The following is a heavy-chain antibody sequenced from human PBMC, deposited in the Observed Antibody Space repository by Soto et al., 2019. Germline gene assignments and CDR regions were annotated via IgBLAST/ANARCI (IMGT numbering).Heavy chain of an antibody. V-gene: IGHV1-8*01. Sequence: ASEKVSCKASGYTFTSYDINWVRQATGQGLEWMGWMNPNRGNTGYAQKFQGRVTMTRNTSISTAYMELNSLRSEDTAVDYCASNHEYGSRYGMDVWGQGTTVTVSS. D-gene: IGHD6-6*01. CDR3: ASNHEYGSRYGMDV. CDR2: MNPNRGNT. CDR1: GYTFTSYD. J-gene: IGHJ6*02.